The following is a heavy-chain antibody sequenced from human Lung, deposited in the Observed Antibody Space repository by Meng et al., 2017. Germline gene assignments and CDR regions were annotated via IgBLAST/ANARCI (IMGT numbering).Heavy chain of an antibody. J-gene: IGHJ4*02. D-gene: IGHD4-11*01. V-gene: IGHV4-34*02. Sequence: QVYHLQACATLLNLSVTLSRAWFVSGGSFSDYYWSWIRHPPGKGLEWIGEINHSGSTNYNPSLESRATISVDTSQNNLSLKLSSVTAADSAVYYCARGPTTMAHDFDYWGQGTLVTVSS. CDR1: GGSFSDYY. CDR2: INHSGST. CDR3: ARGPTTMAHDFDY.